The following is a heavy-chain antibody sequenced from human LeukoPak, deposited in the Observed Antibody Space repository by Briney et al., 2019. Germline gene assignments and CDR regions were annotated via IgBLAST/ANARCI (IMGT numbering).Heavy chain of an antibody. CDR1: GFTVSSNY. Sequence: PGRSLRLSCAPSGFTVSSNYMSWVRQAPEKGLEWVSIIYRVGGTYYADSVKGRFTISSDNSKNTFDLQMNSLNGDDTPVFYVGRGVSSGYYAAWGFDYWGQGALVTVRS. CDR2: IYRVGGT. V-gene: IGHV3-66*01. J-gene: IGHJ4*02. D-gene: IGHD3-22*01. CDR3: GRGVSSGYYAAWGFDY.